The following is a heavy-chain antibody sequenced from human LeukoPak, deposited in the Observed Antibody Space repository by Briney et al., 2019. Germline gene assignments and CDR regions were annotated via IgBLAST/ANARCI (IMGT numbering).Heavy chain of an antibody. J-gene: IGHJ4*02. CDR2: IIPIFGTA. CDR1: GGTFSSYA. V-gene: IGHV1-69*13. Sequence: ASVKVSCKASGGTFSSYAISWVRQTPGQGLEWMGGIIPIFGTANYAQKFQGRVTITADESTRTVYMELSSLKSEDTAIYYCANIMGMAPLDHWGQGTQVTVSS. CDR3: ANIMGMAPLDH. D-gene: IGHD1-26*01.